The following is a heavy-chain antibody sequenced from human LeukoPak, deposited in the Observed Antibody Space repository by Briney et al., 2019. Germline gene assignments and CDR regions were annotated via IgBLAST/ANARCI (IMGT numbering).Heavy chain of an antibody. CDR1: GGSISSSRYY. CDR2: LYYSGNT. V-gene: IGHV4-39*07. D-gene: IGHD3-22*01. Sequence: PSGTLSLTCAVSGGSISSSRYYWGWIRQPPGKGLEWIGSLYYSGNTYYNPSLKSRVTISVDTSKSQFSLKLSSVTAADTAIYYCARESYYDSSGYSHDAFDIWGQGTMVTVSS. J-gene: IGHJ3*02. CDR3: ARESYYDSSGYSHDAFDI.